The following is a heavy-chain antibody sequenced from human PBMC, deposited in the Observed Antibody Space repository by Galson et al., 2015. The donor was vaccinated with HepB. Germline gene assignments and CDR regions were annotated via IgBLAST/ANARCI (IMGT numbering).Heavy chain of an antibody. V-gene: IGHV5-51*03. CDR1: GYNFSGYW. CDR2: IFPGDSHT. J-gene: IGHJ6*02. CDR3: ARSSSGPLGYYGMDV. Sequence: QSGAEVEKPGESLKLSCKCSGYNFSGYWIGWGRDVRGKGLERMGTIFPGDSHTRYRASFQCQVPISAVTSTVYLQWSSLKASDSAMYYCARSSSGPLGYYGMDVWGQGTTVTVSS. D-gene: IGHD3-22*01.